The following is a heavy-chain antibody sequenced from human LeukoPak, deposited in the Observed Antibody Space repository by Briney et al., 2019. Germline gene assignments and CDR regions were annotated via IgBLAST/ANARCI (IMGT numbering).Heavy chain of an antibody. J-gene: IGHJ5*02. CDR2: IYYSGST. Sequence: PSETLSLTCTVSGASISSGDYLWSWIRQPPGKGLEWIGYIYYSGSTNYNPSLKSRVTISVDTSKNQFSLKLSSVTAADTAVYYCARDSSGYYLGVGWFDPWGQGTLVTVSS. CDR1: GASISSGDYL. CDR3: ARDSSGYYLGVGWFDP. D-gene: IGHD3-22*01. V-gene: IGHV4-61*08.